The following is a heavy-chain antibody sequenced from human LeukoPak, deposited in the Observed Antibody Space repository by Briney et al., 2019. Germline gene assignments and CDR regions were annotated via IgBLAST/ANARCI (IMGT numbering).Heavy chain of an antibody. CDR1: GGSISCSSYY. Sequence: PSETLSLTCTVSGGSISCSSYYWGWIRQPPGKGLEWIGSIYYSGSTYYNPSLKSRVTISVDTSKNQFSLKLSSVTAADTAVYYCARRQYTIMARGAFDIWGQGTMVTVSS. CDR3: ARRQYTIMARGAFDI. D-gene: IGHD2-8*01. V-gene: IGHV4-39*01. J-gene: IGHJ3*02. CDR2: IYYSGST.